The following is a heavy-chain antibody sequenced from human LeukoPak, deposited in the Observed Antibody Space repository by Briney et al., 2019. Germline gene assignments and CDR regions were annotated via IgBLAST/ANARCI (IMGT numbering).Heavy chain of an antibody. Sequence: GASVKVSCKASGYTFTGYYMHWVRQAPGQGLEWMGWINPNSGGTNYAQKFQGRVTMTRDTSISTAYMELSRLRSDDTAVYYCARDRMYSSSWHTSYYYYMDVWGKGTTVTVSS. CDR1: GYTFTGYY. CDR3: ARDRMYSSSWHTSYYYYMDV. V-gene: IGHV1-2*02. D-gene: IGHD6-13*01. CDR2: INPNSGGT. J-gene: IGHJ6*03.